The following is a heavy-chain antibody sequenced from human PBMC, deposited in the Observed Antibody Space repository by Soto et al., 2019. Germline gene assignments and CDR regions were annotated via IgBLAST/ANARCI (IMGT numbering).Heavy chain of an antibody. V-gene: IGHV1-18*04. CDR1: GFTFSYYG. CDR3: ARDPAGLYLCDY. J-gene: IGHJ4*02. Sequence: QVRLVQSGGEVRNPGASVKVSCKASGFTFSYYGVSWVRQAPGQGLEWMGFTNAHTGRSGTSKKFHGRVTLSTDTSTNTAYMELRSLRSDDKAVYFCARDPAGLYLCDYWGQGTLLTVSS. CDR2: TNAHTGRS. D-gene: IGHD2-2*01.